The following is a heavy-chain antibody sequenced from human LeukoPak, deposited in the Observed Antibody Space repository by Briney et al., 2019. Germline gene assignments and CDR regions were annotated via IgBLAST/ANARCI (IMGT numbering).Heavy chain of an antibody. D-gene: IGHD1-1*01. V-gene: IGHV3-66*01. J-gene: IGHJ4*02. CDR3: VKEVPVSTIHD. CDR1: GFIVSTNY. CDR2: IFRGDGT. Sequence: PGGSLRLSCVASGFIVSTNYMSWVRQAPGKGLEWVAVIFRGDGTYHADSVKGRFTISRDASKNTVYLHMNSLTAEDTAIYYCVKEVPVSTIHDWGQGVLVTVSS.